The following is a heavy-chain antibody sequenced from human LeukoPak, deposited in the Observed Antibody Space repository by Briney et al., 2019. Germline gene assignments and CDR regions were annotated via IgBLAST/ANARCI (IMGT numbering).Heavy chain of an antibody. Sequence: SGPTLVDLTQILTLTCTFSGFSVSTSGVGVGWIRQPPGKALEWLALIYWNDDKRYSPSLKSRLTITKDMSKNQVVLTMTNMDPVDTATYYCAHILGTYWYFGLWGRGTLVTVSS. D-gene: IGHD7-27*01. CDR1: GFSVSTSGVG. CDR2: IYWNDDK. V-gene: IGHV2-5*01. CDR3: AHILGTYWYFGL. J-gene: IGHJ2*01.